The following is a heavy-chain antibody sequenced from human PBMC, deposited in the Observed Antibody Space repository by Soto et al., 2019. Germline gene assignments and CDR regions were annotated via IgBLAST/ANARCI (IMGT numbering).Heavy chain of an antibody. V-gene: IGHV4-59*01. CDR2: IYYSGST. J-gene: IGHJ3*02. CDR3: ARGPDYVVAFDI. D-gene: IGHD4-17*01. Sequence: ETLSLTCTVSGGSISSYYWSWIRQPPGKGLEWIGYIYYSGSTNYNPSLKSRVTISVDTSKNQFSLKLSSVTAADTAVYYCARGPDYVVAFDIWGQGTMVTVSS. CDR1: GGSISSYY.